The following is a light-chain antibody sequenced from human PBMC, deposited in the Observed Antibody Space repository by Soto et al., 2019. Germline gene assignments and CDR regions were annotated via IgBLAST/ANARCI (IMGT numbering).Light chain of an antibody. CDR1: SSDIGGYNF. V-gene: IGLV2-14*01. CDR3: ASYTTSSTLV. Sequence: QSALTQPASVSGSPGQSITISCTGTSSDIGGYNFVSWYHQHPGKAPKLLICAVTNRPSGIPDRFSGSKSGNTASLTISGLQAEDGADYYCASYTTSSTLVFGGGTKVTVL. J-gene: IGLJ2*01. CDR2: AVT.